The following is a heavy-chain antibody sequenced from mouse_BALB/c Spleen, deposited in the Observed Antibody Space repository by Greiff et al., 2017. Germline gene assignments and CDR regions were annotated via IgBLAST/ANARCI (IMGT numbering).Heavy chain of an antibody. CDR2: IYPGSGNT. CDR3: ARSTTGIFAY. J-gene: IGHJ3*01. D-gene: IGHD1-1*01. CDR1: GYTFTDYY. Sequence: QVQLQQSGAELARPGASVKLSCKASGYTFTDYYINWVKQRTGRGLEWIGEIYPGSGNTYYNEKFKGKATLTADKSSSTAYMQLSSLTSEDSAVYFCARSTTGIFAYWGQGTLVTVSA. V-gene: IGHV1-77*01.